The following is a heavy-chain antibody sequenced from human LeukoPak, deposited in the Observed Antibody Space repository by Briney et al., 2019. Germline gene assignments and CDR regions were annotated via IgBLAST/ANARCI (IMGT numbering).Heavy chain of an antibody. CDR3: ARAMIVVSNQFDY. D-gene: IGHD3-22*01. V-gene: IGHV3-74*01. CDR2: INSDGSST. CDR1: GFTFSSYG. J-gene: IGHJ4*02. Sequence: PGGSLRLSCAASGFTFSSYGMHWVRQAPGKGLVWVSRINSDGSSTSYADSVKGRFTISRDNAKNTLYLQMNSLRAEDTAVYYCARAMIVVSNQFDYWGQGTLVTVSS.